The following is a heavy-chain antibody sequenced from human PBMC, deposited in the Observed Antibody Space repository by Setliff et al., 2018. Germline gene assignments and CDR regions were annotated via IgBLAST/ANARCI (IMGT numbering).Heavy chain of an antibody. Sequence: SETLSLTCNVSGVSISSYYWAWVRQPPGKGLEWIGTVSFFGASYSNPSLKSRLTISLDKSGNRFSLKVRSATAADTAVYYCARVRLIQGYYEFDYWGQGTLVTVSS. D-gene: IGHD3-16*01. V-gene: IGHV4-39*07. J-gene: IGHJ4*02. CDR3: ARVRLIQGYYEFDY. CDR2: VSFFGAS. CDR1: GVSISSYY.